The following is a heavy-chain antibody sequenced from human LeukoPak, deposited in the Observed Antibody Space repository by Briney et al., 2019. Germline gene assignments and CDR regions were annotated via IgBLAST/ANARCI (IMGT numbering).Heavy chain of an antibody. Sequence: PGGSLRLSCAASGFTFSSYGMSWVRQAPGEGLEWVSAISGRGGSTYYADSGKGRFTISRDNSKNTLYLLMTSLRAEATAVYYCEKEDYYYDSSGYYYGWGQGTLVTVSS. CDR2: ISGRGGST. CDR1: GFTFSSYG. D-gene: IGHD3-22*01. CDR3: EKEDYYYDSSGYYYG. V-gene: IGHV3-23*01. J-gene: IGHJ4*02.